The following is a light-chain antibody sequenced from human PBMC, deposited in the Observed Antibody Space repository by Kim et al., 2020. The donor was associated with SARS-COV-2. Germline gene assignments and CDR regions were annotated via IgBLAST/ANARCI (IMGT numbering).Light chain of an antibody. Sequence: GRRVTLSCSGGNSNIGKNFVSWYQHLPGTAPKLLIYDDHKRPSGIPDRFSGSKSGTSATLGITGLQTGDEADYYCGTWDDSLSAGVFGGGTKLTVL. CDR2: DDH. V-gene: IGLV1-51*01. CDR1: NSNIGKNF. CDR3: GTWDDSLSAGV. J-gene: IGLJ2*01.